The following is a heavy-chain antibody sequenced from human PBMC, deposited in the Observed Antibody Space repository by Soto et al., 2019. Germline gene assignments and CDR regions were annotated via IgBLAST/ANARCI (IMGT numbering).Heavy chain of an antibody. CDR1: GFTFNNYA. J-gene: IGHJ6*03. D-gene: IGHD6-19*01. Sequence: QVQLVESGGGVVQPGGSLRLSCAASGFTFNNYAMHWVRQAPGKGLEWVAVISKEATNKFYAVSVRGRFTISRDNSRNTLYLHVNSLRAEDPAVYFCAKDERTSGWYGYMDVWGTGTTVTVSS. CDR3: AKDERTSGWYGYMDV. V-gene: IGHV3-30*18. CDR2: ISKEATNK.